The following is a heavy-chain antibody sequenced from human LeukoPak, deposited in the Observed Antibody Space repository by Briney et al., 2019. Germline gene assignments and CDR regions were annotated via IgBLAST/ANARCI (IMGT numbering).Heavy chain of an antibody. D-gene: IGHD3-16*02. CDR2: INPNSGDT. CDR3: ARGAVSGTYRYLY. J-gene: IGHJ4*02. CDR1: GYTFSGYQ. Sequence: ASVKVSCKASGYTFSGYQIHWVRQAPRQGLEWMGWINPNSGDTKYAQKFQGRVTMTSDTSTSTVYMELSRLSSDDTAVYSCARGAVSGTYRYLYWGQGTLVTVSS. V-gene: IGHV1-2*02.